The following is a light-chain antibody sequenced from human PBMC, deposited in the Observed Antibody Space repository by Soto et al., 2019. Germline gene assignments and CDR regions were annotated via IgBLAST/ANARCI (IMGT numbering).Light chain of an antibody. CDR3: QQRDIWPWT. CDR2: DAS. J-gene: IGKJ1*01. CDR1: QSVNRY. Sequence: EIVLTRSPATLSLSPVEIATLSFLASQSVNRYLVWYQQKPGQAPRLLMYDASKRATGIPARFSGSGSGTDFTLTISSLEPEDFAVYYCQQRDIWPWTFGQGTKVDIK. V-gene: IGKV3-11*01.